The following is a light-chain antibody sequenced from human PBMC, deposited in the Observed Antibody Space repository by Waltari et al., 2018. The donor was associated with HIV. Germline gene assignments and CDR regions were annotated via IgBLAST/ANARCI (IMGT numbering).Light chain of an antibody. CDR2: DAS. CDR1: QSVTNR. CDR3: QQSYSPPLT. J-gene: IGKJ3*01. Sequence: DIQMTQSPSSLSALVGDSVTITCRASQSVTNRVNWYQQRPGQAPKLLIYDASTLHSGVPFRFRGGGSGTAFTLTITGLQPDDFSSYFCQQSYSPPLTFGPGT. V-gene: IGKV1-39*01.